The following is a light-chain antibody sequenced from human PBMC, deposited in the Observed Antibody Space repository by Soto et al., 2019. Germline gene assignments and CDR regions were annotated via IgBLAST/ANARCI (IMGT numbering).Light chain of an antibody. CDR2: WAS. Sequence: DIVMTQSPDSLAVSLGERATINCKSSQSLVYSANNKNYLAWYQQKPGQPPKLLIDWASVRESGVPDRFSGSGSGTDFTLTISSLQAEDVAVYYCQQYVAPLWTFGQGTKVEVK. CDR1: QSLVYSANNKNY. CDR3: QQYVAPLWT. J-gene: IGKJ1*01. V-gene: IGKV4-1*01.